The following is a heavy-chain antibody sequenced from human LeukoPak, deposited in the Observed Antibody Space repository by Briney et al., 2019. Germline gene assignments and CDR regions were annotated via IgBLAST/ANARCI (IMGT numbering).Heavy chain of an antibody. V-gene: IGHV3-53*01. Sequence: GGSLRLSCTVSGFTVSSNSMSWVRQAPGKGLEWVSFIYSDNTHYSYSVKGRFTISRDNAKNSLYLQMNSLRAEDTAVYYCAKYYYDSSGYYYPFDPWGQGTLVTVSS. CDR2: IYSDNT. D-gene: IGHD3-22*01. CDR1: GFTVSSNS. J-gene: IGHJ5*02. CDR3: AKYYYDSSGYYYPFDP.